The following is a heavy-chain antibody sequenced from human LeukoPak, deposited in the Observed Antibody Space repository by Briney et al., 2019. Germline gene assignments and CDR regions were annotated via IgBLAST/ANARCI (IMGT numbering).Heavy chain of an antibody. CDR2: ISGSGGST. CDR3: ATTYYYDSSGYWYYYYGMDV. V-gene: IGHV3-23*01. CDR1: GFTFSSYA. J-gene: IGHJ6*02. Sequence: GESLRLSCAASGFTFSSYAMSWVRQAPGKGLEWVSAISGSGGSTHYADSVKGRFTISRDNSKNTLYLQMNGLRAEDTAVYYCATTYYYDSSGYWYYYYGMDVWGQGTTVTVSS. D-gene: IGHD3-22*01.